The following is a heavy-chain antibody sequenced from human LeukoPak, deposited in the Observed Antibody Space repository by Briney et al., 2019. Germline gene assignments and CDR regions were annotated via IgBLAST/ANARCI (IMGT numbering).Heavy chain of an antibody. J-gene: IGHJ3*02. Sequence: PGGSLRLSCAASGFTFSSHAMSWVRQAPGKGLEWVSAISGSGGSTYYADSVKGRFTVSRDNSKNTLYLQMNSLRAEDTAVYYCAKTLGEFTSAFDIWGQGTMVTVSS. CDR1: GFTFSSHA. CDR2: ISGSGGST. D-gene: IGHD3-3*01. CDR3: AKTLGEFTSAFDI. V-gene: IGHV3-23*01.